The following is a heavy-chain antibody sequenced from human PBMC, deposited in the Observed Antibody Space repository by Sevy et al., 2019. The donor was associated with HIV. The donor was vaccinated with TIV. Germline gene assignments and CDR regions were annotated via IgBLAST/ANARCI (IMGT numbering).Heavy chain of an antibody. CDR1: GGSISSSNYY. D-gene: IGHD3-10*02. J-gene: IGHJ2*01. V-gene: IGHV4-39*01. Sequence: SETLSLTCAVSGGSISSSNYYWAWIRQPPGKGLEWIGTIYYSGSNYFNPSLKSRVTIFVDTSKNQFSLKLNSVTAADTAVYYCATSMIGPYWYFDLWGRGTLVTVSS. CDR2: IYYSGSN. CDR3: ATSMIGPYWYFDL.